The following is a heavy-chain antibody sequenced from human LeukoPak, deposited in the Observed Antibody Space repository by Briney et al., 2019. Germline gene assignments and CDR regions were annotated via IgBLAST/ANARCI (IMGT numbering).Heavy chain of an antibody. CDR1: GDSISSGGYY. V-gene: IGHV4-39*01. CDR2: IYYSGIT. CDR3: ARQPTGAWQWTFDN. J-gene: IGHJ4*02. Sequence: PSEPLSLTCTVSGDSISSGGYYWRWLRQPPGKALEWIGTIYYSGITYCNPSLKSRVTVSVDTSKNQFSLKLNSVTAADTAVYYCARQPTGAWQWTFDNWGQGTLVTVSS. D-gene: IGHD6-19*01.